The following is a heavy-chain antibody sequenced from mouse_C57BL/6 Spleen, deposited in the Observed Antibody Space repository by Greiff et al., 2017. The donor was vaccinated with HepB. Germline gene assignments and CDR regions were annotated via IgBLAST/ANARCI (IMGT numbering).Heavy chain of an antibody. CDR2: ISSGSSTI. Sequence: EVKLVESGGGLVKPGGSLKLSCAASGFTFSDYGMHWVRQAPEKGLEWVAYISSGSSTIYYADTVKGRFTISRDNAKNTLFLQMTSLRSENTARYYCARPNYGNYLDYWGQGTTLTVSS. CDR3: ARPNYGNYLDY. J-gene: IGHJ2*01. CDR1: GFTFSDYG. V-gene: IGHV5-17*01. D-gene: IGHD2-1*01.